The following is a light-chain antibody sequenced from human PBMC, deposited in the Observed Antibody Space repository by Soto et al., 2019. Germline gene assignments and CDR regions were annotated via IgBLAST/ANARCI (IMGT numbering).Light chain of an antibody. J-gene: IGKJ4*01. CDR3: QQYNNWPPLT. CDR2: VAS. V-gene: IGKV3-15*01. CDR1: QSVSSN. Sequence: EIVMTQSPATLSVSPGERATLSCRASQSVSSNLAWYQQKPGQAPRLLIYVASTRATGIPARFSGSGSGTDFTLTISSLQSEDFAVYYCQQYNNWPPLTFGGGTKVEIK.